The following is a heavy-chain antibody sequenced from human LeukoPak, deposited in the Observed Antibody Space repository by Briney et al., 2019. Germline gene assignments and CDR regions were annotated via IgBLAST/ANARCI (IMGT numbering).Heavy chain of an antibody. CDR2: ISSSSSYI. V-gene: IGHV3-21*01. CDR3: ARDAAAGRAFDY. J-gene: IGHJ4*02. CDR1: GFTFSSYS. Sequence: GGSLRLSCAASGFTFSSYSMNWVRQAPGKGLEWVSSISSSSSYIYYADSVKGRFTISRDNAKNSLYLQMNSLRAEDTAVYYCARDAAAGRAFDYWGQGTLVTVSS. D-gene: IGHD6-13*01.